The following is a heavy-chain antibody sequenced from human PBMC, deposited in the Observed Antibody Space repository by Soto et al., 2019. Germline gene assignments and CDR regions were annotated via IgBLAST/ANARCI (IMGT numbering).Heavy chain of an antibody. Sequence: GGSLRLSSAASGFTFSSYAMSWVRQAPGKGLEWVSAISGSGGSTYYADSVKGRFTISRDNSKNTLYLQMNSLRAEDTAVYYCANNDFWSGYYTGPFDYWGQGTLVTVSS. CDR2: ISGSGGST. CDR1: GFTFSSYA. J-gene: IGHJ4*02. CDR3: ANNDFWSGYYTGPFDY. V-gene: IGHV3-23*01. D-gene: IGHD3-3*01.